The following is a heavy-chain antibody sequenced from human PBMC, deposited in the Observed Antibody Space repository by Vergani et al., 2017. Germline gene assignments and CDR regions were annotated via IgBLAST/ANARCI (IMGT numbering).Heavy chain of an antibody. V-gene: IGHV3-33*01. J-gene: IGHJ4*02. D-gene: IGHD6-6*01. Sequence: QVQLVESGGGVVQPGRSLRLSCAVSGFTFSSYGMHWVRQAPGKGLEWVAVIWYDGSNKYYADSVKGRFTISRDNSKNTLYLQMNSLRAEDTAVYYCARDPGVEQLVPNYLYCWDQGTLVTVSS. CDR2: IWYDGSNK. CDR3: ARDPGVEQLVPNYLYC. CDR1: GFTFSSYG.